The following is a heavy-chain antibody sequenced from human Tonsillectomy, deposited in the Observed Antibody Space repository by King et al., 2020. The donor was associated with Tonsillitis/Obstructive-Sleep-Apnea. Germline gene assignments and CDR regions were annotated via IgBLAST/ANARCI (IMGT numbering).Heavy chain of an antibody. CDR1: GFTFSSYA. D-gene: IGHD2-2*01. CDR2: ICYDGSKT. J-gene: IGHJ4*02. Sequence: QGQLVQSGGGVVQTGRSLRLSCAASGFTFSSYAFHWVRQAPGRGLEWVAFICYDGSKTYYAESVKDRFTISRDNSKNTLYLQLNSLRCEDTAVYYCATGVYCISITCQGNYWGQGTLVTVSS. CDR3: ATGVYCISITCQGNY. V-gene: IGHV3-33*01.